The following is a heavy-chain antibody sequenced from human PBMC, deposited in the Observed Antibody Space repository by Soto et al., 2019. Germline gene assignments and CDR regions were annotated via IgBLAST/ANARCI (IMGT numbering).Heavy chain of an antibody. V-gene: IGHV1-69*02. CDR1: GGTFSSYT. D-gene: IGHD3-3*01. Sequence: QVQLVQSGAEVKKPGSSVKVSCTASGGTFSSYTISWVRQAPGQGLEWMGRIIPILGIANYAQKFQGRVTITADKSTSTAYMELSSLRSEDTAVYYCARVEGYYYYMDVWGKGTTVTVSS. CDR3: ARVEGYYYYMDV. J-gene: IGHJ6*03. CDR2: IIPILGIA.